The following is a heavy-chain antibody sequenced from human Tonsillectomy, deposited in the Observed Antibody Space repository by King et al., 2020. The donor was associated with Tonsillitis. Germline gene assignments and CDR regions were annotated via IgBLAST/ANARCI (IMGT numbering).Heavy chain of an antibody. Sequence: VQLVESGGGLVQPGGSLKLSCAASGFTFSGSAMHWVRQASGKGLEWVGRIRSKANNYATAYAASGKGRFTISRDDSKKTAYLQMNSLKTEDTAVYYCTIPHYDADAFDIWGQGTMVTVSS. CDR1: GFTFSGSA. V-gene: IGHV3-73*02. J-gene: IGHJ3*02. CDR3: TIPHYDADAFDI. CDR2: IRSKANNYAT. D-gene: IGHD3-3*01.